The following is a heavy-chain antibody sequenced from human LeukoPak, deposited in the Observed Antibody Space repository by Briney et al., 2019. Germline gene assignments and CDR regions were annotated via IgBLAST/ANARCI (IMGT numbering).Heavy chain of an antibody. Sequence: SQTLSLTCTVSGGSISSDDYYWSWIRQPPGKGLEWIGYIYYSGITYYNPSLKSRVTISVDTSKNQFSLKLSSVTAADTAVYYCARVWGSSWYFDYWGQGTLVTVAS. D-gene: IGHD6-13*01. V-gene: IGHV4-30-4*01. CDR2: IYYSGIT. J-gene: IGHJ4*02. CDR3: ARVWGSSWYFDY. CDR1: GGSISSDDYY.